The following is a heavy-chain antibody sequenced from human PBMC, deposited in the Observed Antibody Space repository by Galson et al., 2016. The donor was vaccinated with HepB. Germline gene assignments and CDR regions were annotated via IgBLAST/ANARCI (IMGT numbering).Heavy chain of an antibody. CDR3: AKYLCDSLSPGAFDV. J-gene: IGHJ6*02. V-gene: IGHV3-23*01. Sequence: SLRLSCAASGFTFSSYRMSWVRQAPGQGLEWVSVISASGNSKFSVDAVRGRFSVSRDNTKNTLFLQMARLRGEDPAVYYSAKYLCDSLSPGAFDVWGQGTTVTVSS. D-gene: IGHD3-22*01. CDR1: GFTFSSYR. CDR2: ISASGNSK.